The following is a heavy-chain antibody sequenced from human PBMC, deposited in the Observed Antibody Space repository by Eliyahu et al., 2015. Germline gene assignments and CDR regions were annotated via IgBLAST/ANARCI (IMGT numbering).Heavy chain of an antibody. CDR2: ISYDGSNK. CDR1: GFXFSSYA. V-gene: IGHV3-30*01. D-gene: IGHD3-22*01. J-gene: IGHJ4*02. Sequence: QVQLVESGGGVVQPGRSLRLSCXASGFXFSSYAIHWVRQAPGKGLDWVAVISYDGSNKYYADSVKGRFTISRDNSKNTLYLQMNSLRAEDTAVYYCAVGGSSGYYANVDYWGQGTLVTVSS. CDR3: AVGGSSGYYANVDY.